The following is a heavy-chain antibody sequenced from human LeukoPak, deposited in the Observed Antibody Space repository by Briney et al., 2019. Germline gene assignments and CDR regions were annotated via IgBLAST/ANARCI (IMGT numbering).Heavy chain of an antibody. CDR1: GFIFSSYA. CDR2: ISGSGGST. CDR3: AKAMVRGVIPHYFDY. J-gene: IGHJ4*02. Sequence: PGGSLRLSCSASGFIFSSYAMSWVRQAPGKGLEWVSAISGSGGSTYYADSVKGRFTISRDNSKNTLYPQMNSLRAEDTAVYYCAKAMVRGVIPHYFDYWGQGTLVTVSS. D-gene: IGHD3-10*01. V-gene: IGHV3-23*01.